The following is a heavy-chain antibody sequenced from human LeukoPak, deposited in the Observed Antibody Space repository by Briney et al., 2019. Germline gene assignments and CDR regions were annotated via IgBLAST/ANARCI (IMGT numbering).Heavy chain of an antibody. CDR3: TRHSWVNGYFDF. J-gene: IGHJ4*02. CDR1: GGSIASGGYY. CDR2: IFHTGNT. V-gene: IGHV4-30-4*08. Sequence: PSETLSLTCNVSGGSIASGGYYWSWIRQLQGKGLEWMGNIFHTGNTYYNPSLKSRIAISVDTSKNQFSLNLSTVTAADTAVYFCTRHSWVNGYFDFWGQGALVTVSS. D-gene: IGHD2-15*01.